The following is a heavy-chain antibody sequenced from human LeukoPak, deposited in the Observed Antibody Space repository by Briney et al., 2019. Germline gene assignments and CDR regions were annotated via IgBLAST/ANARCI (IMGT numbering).Heavy chain of an antibody. CDR2: IWYDGSNK. Sequence: PGGSLRLSCAASGFTFSSYGMHWVRQAPGKGLEWVAVIWYDGSNKYYADSVKGRFTISRDNSKNTLYLQMNSLRAEDTAVYYCAKLSCYGSGSYSPFDYWGQGTLVTVSS. CDR3: AKLSCYGSGSYSPFDY. CDR1: GFTFSSYG. V-gene: IGHV3-33*06. J-gene: IGHJ4*02. D-gene: IGHD3-10*01.